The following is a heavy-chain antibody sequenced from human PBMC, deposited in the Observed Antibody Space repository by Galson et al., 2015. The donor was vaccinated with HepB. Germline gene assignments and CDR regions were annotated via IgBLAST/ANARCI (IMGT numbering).Heavy chain of an antibody. CDR3: ARNGRTARGASDI. CDR2: IYHTGVT. CDR1: GGSISTSNW. Sequence: SETLSLTCVVSGGSISTSNWWTWLRQSPGKGLEWIGEIYHTGVTNYNPSVKSRVTISVDKSTNQFSLKLISMTAADTAVYYCARNGRTARGASDIWGQGTMVTVSS. J-gene: IGHJ3*02. D-gene: IGHD2-8*01. V-gene: IGHV4-4*02.